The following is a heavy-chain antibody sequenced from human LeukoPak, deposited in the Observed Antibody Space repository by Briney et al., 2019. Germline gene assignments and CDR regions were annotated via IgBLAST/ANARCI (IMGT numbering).Heavy chain of an antibody. Sequence: GGSLRLSCAASGITFNNYAMSWVRQAPGKGLEWVSAITGSGGNTYYADSVKGRFTISRDNSKNTLYLQMNSLRAEDTAVYYCAKTGAARPEYWGQGTLVTVSS. CDR2: ITGSGGNT. J-gene: IGHJ4*02. CDR1: GITFNNYA. V-gene: IGHV3-23*01. D-gene: IGHD6-6*01. CDR3: AKTGAARPEY.